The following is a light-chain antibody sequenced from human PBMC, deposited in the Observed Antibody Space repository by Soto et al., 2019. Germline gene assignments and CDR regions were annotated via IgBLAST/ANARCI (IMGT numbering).Light chain of an antibody. CDR1: QRVSGSY. Sequence: EIVLTQSPGALSLSPGEGVTLSCRASQRVSGSYLAWYQQKPGQTPRLLIYRASSRAAGIPDRFSGSGSGTDFTLTISTLEPEDFEVYYCHQYGSSPWTFGPGTKVEIK. J-gene: IGKJ1*01. CDR3: HQYGSSPWT. CDR2: RAS. V-gene: IGKV3-20*01.